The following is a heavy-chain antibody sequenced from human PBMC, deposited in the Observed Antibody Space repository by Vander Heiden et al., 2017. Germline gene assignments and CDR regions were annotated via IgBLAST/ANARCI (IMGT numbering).Heavy chain of an antibody. J-gene: IGHJ4*02. V-gene: IGHV1-46*01. CDR1: GYTFTNSY. CDR3: TRVGFPMVRGVIRSPHFDY. CDR2: IHPFGGSA. D-gene: IGHD3-10*01. Sequence: QVQLVQSGTAVKKPGASVKISCKTSGYTFTNSYMRWGRQAPGQGLEWMGIIHPFGGSASYAQQFQGRITMTMDAPTSTVYMELSGLRSEDTAVYYCTRVGFPMVRGVIRSPHFDYWGQGALVTVSS.